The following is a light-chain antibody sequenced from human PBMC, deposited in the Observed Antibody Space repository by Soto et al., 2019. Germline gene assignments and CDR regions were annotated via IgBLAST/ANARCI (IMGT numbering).Light chain of an antibody. Sequence: DIHMTQSPSTLFASVGYRVTITCGASQSVRNWLAWYQQKPVRAPQLLXYDSSTLEPGVPSRFRGSGSGTEFTLTINGLQHDDFATYYCQQYDGYSPQTFGQGTKVDIK. V-gene: IGKV1-5*01. CDR1: QSVRNW. CDR2: DSS. J-gene: IGKJ1*01. CDR3: QQYDGYSPQT.